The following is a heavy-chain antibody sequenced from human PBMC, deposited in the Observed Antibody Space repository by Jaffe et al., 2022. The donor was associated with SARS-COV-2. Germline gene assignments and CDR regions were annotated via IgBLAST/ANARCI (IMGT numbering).Heavy chain of an antibody. V-gene: IGHV4-39*01. CDR2: FYYSGST. J-gene: IGHJ3*02. D-gene: IGHD4-17*01. CDR1: GGSISSSSYY. CDR3: ARRTVTEGAFDI. Sequence: QLQLQESGPGLVKPSETLSLTCTVSGGSISSSSYYWGWIRQPPGKGLEWIGSFYYSGSTYSNPSLRSRVTISGDTSKNQFSLKLSSVTAADTAVYYCARRTVTEGAFDIWGQGTTVIVSS.